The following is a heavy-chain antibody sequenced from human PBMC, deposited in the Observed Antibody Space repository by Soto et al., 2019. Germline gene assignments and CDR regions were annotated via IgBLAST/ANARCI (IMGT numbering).Heavy chain of an antibody. D-gene: IGHD3-16*01. CDR3: AKDTDHAYDF. CDR1: RGTFRSFA. J-gene: IGHJ4*02. V-gene: IGHV1-69*01. CDR2: IIPLFGTT. Sequence: QVQLVQSGAEVKKPGSSVKVSCKASRGTFRSFAFSWVRQAPGHGLEWMGGIIPLFGTTNYAQGFQGRVTITADESTSTAYMELSSLKSEDTAIYYCAKDTDHAYDFWGQGTLVTVSS.